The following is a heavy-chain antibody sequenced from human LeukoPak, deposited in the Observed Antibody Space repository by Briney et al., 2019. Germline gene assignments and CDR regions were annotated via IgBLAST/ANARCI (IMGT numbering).Heavy chain of an antibody. J-gene: IGHJ4*02. CDR1: DGSINSYY. D-gene: IGHD3-3*01. CDR3: ARGLRDFWSGYYGLYFDY. CDR2: INHSGST. Sequence: PSETLSLTCSVSDGSINSYYWSWIRQPPGKGLEWIGEINHSGSTNYNPSLKSRVTISVDTSKNQFSLKLSSVTAADTAVYYCARGLRDFWSGYYGLYFDYWGQGTLVTVSS. V-gene: IGHV4-34*01.